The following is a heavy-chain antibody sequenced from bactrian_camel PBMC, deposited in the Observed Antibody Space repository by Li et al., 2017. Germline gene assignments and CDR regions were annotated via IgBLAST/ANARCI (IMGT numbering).Heavy chain of an antibody. J-gene: IGHJ4*01. CDR2: ISKAGSFA. D-gene: IGHD6*01. Sequence: QLVESGGGSVQAGGSLRLSCAFSGSFRCMAWFRQAPGQEREGVATISKAGSFARYSDSVKGRFTISRDNAKNSLYLQVDATTPEDTAVYTCAADSRHACSWYKGPTATFTYRGQGTQVTVS. CDR3: AADSRHACSWYKGPTATFTY. CDR1: GSFRC. V-gene: IGHV3S54*01.